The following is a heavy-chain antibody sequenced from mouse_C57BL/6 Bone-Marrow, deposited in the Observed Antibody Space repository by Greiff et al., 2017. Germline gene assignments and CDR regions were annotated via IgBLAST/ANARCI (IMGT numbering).Heavy chain of an antibody. CDR1: GYTFTSYW. V-gene: IGHV1-69*01. CDR2: IDPSDSYT. Sequence: QVQLQQPGAELVMPGASVKLSCKASGYTFTSYWMHWVKQRPGQGLEWIGEIDPSDSYTNYNQKFKGKSTLTVDKSSSTAYMQLSSLTSEDSAVYYCARTGNAMGYWGQGTSVTVSS. J-gene: IGHJ4*01. CDR3: ARTGNAMGY.